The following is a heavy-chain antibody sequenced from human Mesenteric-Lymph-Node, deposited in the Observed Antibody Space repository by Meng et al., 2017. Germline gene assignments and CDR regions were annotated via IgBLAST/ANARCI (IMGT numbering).Heavy chain of an antibody. V-gene: IGHV4-34*02. J-gene: IGHJ4*02. Sequence: QVQLKQWGAAGLKPSETLSLTFAVYGGSLREYYRGWIRQPPGKGLEWMGEVYHNGVTNYSPSLRSRVVISIDTSKNQFSLNLRSVSAADTAMYYCARGGATPMIIKYWGPGTLVTVSS. CDR3: ARGGATPMIIKY. D-gene: IGHD3-10*01. CDR1: GGSLREYY. CDR2: VYHNGVT.